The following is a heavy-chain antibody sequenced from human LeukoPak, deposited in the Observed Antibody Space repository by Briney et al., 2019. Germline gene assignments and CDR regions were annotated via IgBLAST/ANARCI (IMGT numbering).Heavy chain of an antibody. J-gene: IGHJ5*02. V-gene: IGHV4-59*08. CDR3: ARAPILTGYYSWISLGVLNWFDP. CDR1: GGSISSYY. Sequence: PSETLSLTCTVSGGSISSYYWSWIRQPPGKGLEWIGYIYYSGSTNYNPSLKSRVTISVDTSKNQFSLKLSSVTAADTAVYYCARAPILTGYYSWISLGVLNWFDPWGQGTLVTVSS. CDR2: IYYSGST. D-gene: IGHD3-9*01.